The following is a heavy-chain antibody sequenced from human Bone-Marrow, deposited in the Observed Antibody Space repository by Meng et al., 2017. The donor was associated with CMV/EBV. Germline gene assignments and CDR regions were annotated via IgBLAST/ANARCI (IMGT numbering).Heavy chain of an antibody. CDR1: GDSVSSNSAA. D-gene: IGHD6-19*01. CDR2: TYYRSKWNN. Sequence: CALSGDSVSSNSAAWNWIRQSPSRGLEWLGRTYYRSKWNNDYAASVKSRITIIPDTSKNEFSLQLNSVTPEDTAVYYCARGGYTSVWSWGQGTLVTVSS. V-gene: IGHV6-1*01. J-gene: IGHJ5*02. CDR3: ARGGYTSVWS.